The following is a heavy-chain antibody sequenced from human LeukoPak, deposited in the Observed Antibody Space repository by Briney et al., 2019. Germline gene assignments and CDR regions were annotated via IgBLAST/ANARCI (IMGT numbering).Heavy chain of an antibody. D-gene: IGHD1-26*01. J-gene: IGHJ4*02. CDR3: AQDWAWGAFGN. V-gene: IGHV3-23*01. Sequence: GGSLRLSCAASGFIFKNYGMNWVRPAPGEGLEWVSGIIGSGGPTFYASFVRGRFTISRDTSTNTLYLQMNSLRAEDTALYNCAQDWAWGAFGNWGQGTLVTVSS. CDR1: GFIFKNYG. CDR2: IIGSGGPT.